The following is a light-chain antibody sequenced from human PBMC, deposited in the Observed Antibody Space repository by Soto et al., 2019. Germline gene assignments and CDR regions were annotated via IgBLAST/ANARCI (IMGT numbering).Light chain of an antibody. V-gene: IGKV3-20*01. J-gene: IGKJ1*01. CDR1: LSVSSN. CDR3: QQYGSSPWT. CDR2: GAS. Sequence: EIVLTQSPGTLSLSPGERATLSCRASLSVSSNLAWYQQKPGQPPRLLIYGASSRATGIPDRFSGSGSGTDFTLTISRLEPEDFAVYYCQQYGSSPWTFGQGTKVDIK.